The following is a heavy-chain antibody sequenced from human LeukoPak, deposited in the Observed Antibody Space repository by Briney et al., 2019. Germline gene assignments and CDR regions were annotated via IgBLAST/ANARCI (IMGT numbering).Heavy chain of an antibody. CDR3: AKAEAREILRAVGLEEYLQY. V-gene: IGHV3-74*01. CDR2: INSDGSST. D-gene: IGHD3-10*01. J-gene: IGHJ1*01. CDR1: RFTFSTYW. Sequence: SGGSLRLSCAASRFTFSTYWMHWVRQAPGKGLVWVSRINSDGSSTGYADSVKGRFTISRDNSKSTVYLQMNSLIPDDTAVYFCAKAEAREILRAVGLEEYLQYWGQGTLVTVSS.